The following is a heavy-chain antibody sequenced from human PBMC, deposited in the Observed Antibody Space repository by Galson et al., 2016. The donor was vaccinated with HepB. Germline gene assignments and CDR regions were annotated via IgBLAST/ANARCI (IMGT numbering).Heavy chain of an antibody. Sequence: SVKVSCKASGYTFTSYGISWVRQAPGQGLEWMGWISTYNANIKNAQKFQGRITMTTDTSTSTAYMELRSLRSDDTAVYYCARERGGYSYGDYWGQGALVVVPS. CDR2: ISTYNANI. J-gene: IGHJ4*02. CDR3: ARERGGYSYGDY. CDR1: GYTFTSYG. V-gene: IGHV1-18*01. D-gene: IGHD5-18*01.